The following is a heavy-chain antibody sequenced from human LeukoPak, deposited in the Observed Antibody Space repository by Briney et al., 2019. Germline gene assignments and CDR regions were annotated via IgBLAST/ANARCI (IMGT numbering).Heavy chain of an antibody. V-gene: IGHV3-33*06. CDR3: AKDYYYDSSGPFDY. D-gene: IGHD3-22*01. CDR2: IWYDGSNK. J-gene: IGHJ4*02. Sequence: GRSLRLSCAASGFTFSSYGMHWVRQAPGKGLERVAVIWYDGSNKYYADSVKGRFTISRDNSKNTLYLQMNSLRAEDTAVYYCAKDYYYDSSGPFDYWGQGTLVTVSS. CDR1: GFTFSSYG.